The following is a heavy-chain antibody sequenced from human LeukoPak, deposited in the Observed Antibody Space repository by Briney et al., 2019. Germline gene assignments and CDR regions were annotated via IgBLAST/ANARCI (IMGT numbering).Heavy chain of an antibody. D-gene: IGHD5-18*01. CDR2: IYYSGST. Sequence: SQTLSLTCTVSGGSISSGGCYWSWIRQHPGKGLEWIGYIYYSGSTYYNPSLKSRVTISVDTSKNQFSLKLSSVTAADTAVYYCAVGAHTAMERGLDYWGQGTLVTVSS. V-gene: IGHV4-31*03. CDR3: AVGAHTAMERGLDY. J-gene: IGHJ4*02. CDR1: GGSISSGGCY.